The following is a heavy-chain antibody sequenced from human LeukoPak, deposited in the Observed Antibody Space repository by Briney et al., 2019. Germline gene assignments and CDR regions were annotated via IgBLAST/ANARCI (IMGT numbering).Heavy chain of an antibody. CDR1: GFTFSSFA. CDR3: ARDEPGGRATTNDY. CDR2: ISGTSGSI. D-gene: IGHD1-26*01. J-gene: IGHJ4*02. Sequence: PGGSLRLSCAASGFTFSSFAMNWVRQAPGKGLEWVAYISGTSGSIDYADSVKGRFSISRDNAKNSLYLQMNSLRAEDTAVYYCARDEPGGRATTNDYWGQGTLVTVSS. V-gene: IGHV3-48*01.